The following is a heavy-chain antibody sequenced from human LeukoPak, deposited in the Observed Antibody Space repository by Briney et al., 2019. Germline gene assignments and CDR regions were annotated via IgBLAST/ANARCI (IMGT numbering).Heavy chain of an antibody. D-gene: IGHD3-10*01. CDR2: ISGSGGST. CDR1: GFSFSDYY. V-gene: IGHV3-23*01. J-gene: IGHJ4*02. Sequence: PGGSLRLSCAASGFSFSDYYMSWVRQSPGKGLEWVSAISGSGGSTYYADSVKGRFTISRDNSKNMLYLQMNSLRAEDTAVYYCASTMVTSPFDYWGQGTLVTVSS. CDR3: ASTMVTSPFDY.